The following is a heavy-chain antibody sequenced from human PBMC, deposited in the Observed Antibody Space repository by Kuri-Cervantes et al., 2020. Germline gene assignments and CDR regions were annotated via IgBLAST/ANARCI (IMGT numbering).Heavy chain of an antibody. J-gene: IGHJ4*02. CDR1: GFSFSNYA. V-gene: IGHV3-23*01. CDR2: ISGSGGST. Sequence: GGSLRLSCAASGFSFSNYAMSWVRQAPGKGLEWVSAISGSGGSTYYADSVKGRFTISRDNSKNTLYLQMNSLRAEDTALYYCAKASYSGSYYFYYWGQGTLVTVSS. D-gene: IGHD1-26*01. CDR3: AKASYSGSYYFYY.